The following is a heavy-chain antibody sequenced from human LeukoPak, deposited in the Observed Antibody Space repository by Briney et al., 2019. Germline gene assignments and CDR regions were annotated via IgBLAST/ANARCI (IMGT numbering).Heavy chain of an antibody. J-gene: IGHJ5*02. D-gene: IGHD2-2*01. V-gene: IGHV1-8*02. CDR1: GYTFGAYY. CDR3: ARGRRPIVVVPDDIHKPLNYFDP. CDR2: MNPNSGNT. Sequence: ASVKVSCKASGYTFGAYYMYWVRQATGQGLEWMGWMNPNSGNTGYAQKFQGRVTMTRNTSISTAYMELSSLRSEDTAVYYCARGRRPIVVVPDDIHKPLNYFDPWGQGTLVTVSS.